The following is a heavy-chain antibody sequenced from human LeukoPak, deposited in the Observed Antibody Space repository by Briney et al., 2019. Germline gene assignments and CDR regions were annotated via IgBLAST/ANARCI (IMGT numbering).Heavy chain of an antibody. J-gene: IGHJ5*02. CDR2: IYTSGST. V-gene: IGHV4-61*02. CDR3: ARLRGGDYSSYNWFDP. Sequence: SQTLSLTCTVSGGSISSGSYYWSWIRQPAGKGLEWIGRIYTSGSTNYNPSLKSRVTISVDTSKNHFSLKLSSVTAADTAVYYCARLRGGDYSSYNWFDPWGQGTLVTVS. CDR1: GGSISSGSYY. D-gene: IGHD2-21*02.